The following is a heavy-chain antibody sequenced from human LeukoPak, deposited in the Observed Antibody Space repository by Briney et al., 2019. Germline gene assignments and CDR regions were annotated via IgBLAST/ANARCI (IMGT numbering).Heavy chain of an antibody. Sequence: SETLSLTCAVSGYSISSGYYWGWIRQPPGKGLEWIGSIYHSGSTYYNPSLQSRVTISVDTSKNQFSLKLSSVTAADTAVYYCAAEYYDILTGYYRVRAFDIWGQGTMVTVSS. D-gene: IGHD3-9*01. V-gene: IGHV4-38-2*01. CDR3: AAEYYDILTGYYRVRAFDI. CDR2: IYHSGST. J-gene: IGHJ3*02. CDR1: GYSISSGYY.